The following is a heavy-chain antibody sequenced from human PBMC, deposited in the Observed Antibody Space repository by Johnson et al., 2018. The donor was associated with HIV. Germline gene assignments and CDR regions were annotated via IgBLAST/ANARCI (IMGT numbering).Heavy chain of an antibody. J-gene: IGHJ3*02. Sequence: QVHLVESGGGVVQPGRSLRLSCAASGFTFSSYTMYWVRQAPGKGLEWVAVISYDGSNEYYADSVKGRFTISRDNSKNTLYLQMSSLRAGDTAVYYCARGRASWELYDAFHIWGQGTTVTVSS. CDR2: ISYDGSNE. CDR1: GFTFSSYT. D-gene: IGHD1-26*01. V-gene: IGHV3-30*04. CDR3: ARGRASWELYDAFHI.